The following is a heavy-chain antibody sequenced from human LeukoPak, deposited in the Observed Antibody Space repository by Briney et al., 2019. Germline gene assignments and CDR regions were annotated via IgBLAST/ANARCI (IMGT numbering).Heavy chain of an antibody. CDR3: AKDRATGTTASIFDY. CDR2: ISGSGGST. J-gene: IGHJ4*02. D-gene: IGHD1-7*01. CDR1: GLTFSSYA. V-gene: IGHV3-23*01. Sequence: GSLILSCAASGLTFSSYAMSWVRQAPGKGLEWVSAISGSGGSTYYADSVKGRFTISRDNSKNTLYLQMNSLRAEDTAVYYCAKDRATGTTASIFDYWGQGTLVTVSS.